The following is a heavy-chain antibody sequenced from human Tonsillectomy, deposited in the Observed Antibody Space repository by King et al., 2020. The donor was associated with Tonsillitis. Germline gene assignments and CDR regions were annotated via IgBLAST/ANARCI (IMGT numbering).Heavy chain of an antibody. Sequence: VQLVQSGAEVKKPGASVKVSCKASGYTFTDYFMHWVRQAPGQGLEWMGWINPNSGGTNYAQNFQGRVTMTRDTSITTAYMELSRLTSDDTAVYYCARHYGDYDNWFDPWGQGTLVTVSS. CDR2: INPNSGGT. CDR1: GYTFTDYF. V-gene: IGHV1-2*02. D-gene: IGHD4-17*01. J-gene: IGHJ5*02. CDR3: ARHYGDYDNWFDP.